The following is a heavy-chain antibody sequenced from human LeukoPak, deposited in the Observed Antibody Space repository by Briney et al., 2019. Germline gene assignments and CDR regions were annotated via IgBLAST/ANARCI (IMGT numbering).Heavy chain of an antibody. V-gene: IGHV3-48*03. Sequence: GGSLRLSCAASGFTFSSYEMNWVRQAPGKGQEWGSYISSSGNAIYYADSVTSRFPISRDNAKNSLYLQMNSLSAEDTAVYYCARSLLVASIDAFDIWGQGTMVTVSS. CDR1: GFTFSSYE. CDR3: ARSLLVASIDAFDI. CDR2: ISSSGNAI. D-gene: IGHD2-15*01. J-gene: IGHJ3*02.